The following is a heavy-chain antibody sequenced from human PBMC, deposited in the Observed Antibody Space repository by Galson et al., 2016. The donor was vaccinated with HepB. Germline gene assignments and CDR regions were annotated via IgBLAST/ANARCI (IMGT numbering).Heavy chain of an antibody. CDR2: VSYSGGT. J-gene: IGHJ4*02. CDR3: ATSSGRSWSGYLDN. CDR1: GASITDHS. Sequence: ETLSLTCDTSGASITDHSWAWIRQPPGKSLEWTGNVSYSGGTSYNPSLTSRVSISVDMSKDQFSLELTSVTAADSAVYFCATSSGRSWSGYLDNRGQGTQVTVPS. V-gene: IGHV4-59*11. D-gene: IGHD3-3*01.